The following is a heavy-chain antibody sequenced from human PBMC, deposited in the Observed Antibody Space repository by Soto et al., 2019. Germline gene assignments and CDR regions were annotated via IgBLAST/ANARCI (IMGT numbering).Heavy chain of an antibody. V-gene: IGHV1-69*12. Sequence: QVQLVQSGAEVKKPGSSVKVSCKASGATFSTNAFSWVRQAPGQGLEWMGGIIPIFGTTDYAQKFQGRLTLTADDPATTAYMQLRTLRSEDTVIYFCARSITATLIREGYWGQGTLVTVSS. CDR1: GATFSTNA. J-gene: IGHJ4*02. CDR3: ARSITATLIREGY. D-gene: IGHD5-18*01. CDR2: IIPIFGTT.